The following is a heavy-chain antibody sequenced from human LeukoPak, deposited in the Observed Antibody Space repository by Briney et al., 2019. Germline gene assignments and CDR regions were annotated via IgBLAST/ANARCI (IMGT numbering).Heavy chain of an antibody. D-gene: IGHD3-3*01. Sequence: GASVKVSCKASGYTFTGYYMDWVRQAPGQGLEWMGWINPNSGGTNYAQKFQGRVTMTRDTSISTAYMELSRLRSDDTAVYYCARGGVDFWSGYCDYWGQGTLVTVSS. V-gene: IGHV1-2*02. CDR1: GYTFTGYY. CDR3: ARGGVDFWSGYCDY. J-gene: IGHJ4*02. CDR2: INPNSGGT.